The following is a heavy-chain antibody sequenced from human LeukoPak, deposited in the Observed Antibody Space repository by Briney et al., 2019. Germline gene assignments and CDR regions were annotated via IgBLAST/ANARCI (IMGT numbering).Heavy chain of an antibody. CDR2: IYHSGST. Sequence: SETLSLTCSVSTDSTNTYYWSWIRQSPGKGLEWIGHIYHSGSTDYNPSFKSRVTVSIDMSKKEVSLKLTSVTVADTAMYYCVRLRWELLAPYFDHWGQGAFVIVSS. CDR1: TDSTNTYY. J-gene: IGHJ4*02. CDR3: VRLRWELLAPYFDH. D-gene: IGHD2-15*01. V-gene: IGHV4-59*01.